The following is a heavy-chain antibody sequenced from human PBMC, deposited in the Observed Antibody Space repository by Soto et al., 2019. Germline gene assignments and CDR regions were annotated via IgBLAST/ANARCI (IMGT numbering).Heavy chain of an antibody. CDR3: AEVEPYNGSPYGGSLPH. J-gene: IGHJ1*01. Sequence: EVQLSESGGGLVQPGGSLRLSCATSGFTFSTYAMSWVRQAPGKGLEWVSTISGSGGGTYYADSVKGRFTISRDNFPSTLYLQMTSLTIDDTAVYYCAEVEPYNGSPYGGSLPHWGHGTLVTVSS. D-gene: IGHD6-13*01. CDR2: ISGSGGGT. CDR1: GFTFSTYA. V-gene: IGHV3-23*01.